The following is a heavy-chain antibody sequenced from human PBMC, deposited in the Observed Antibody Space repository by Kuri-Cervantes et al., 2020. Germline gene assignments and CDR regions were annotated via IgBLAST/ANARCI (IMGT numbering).Heavy chain of an antibody. CDR2: IYYSGST. CDR3: ASQVATVLDWFDP. V-gene: IGHV4-59*13. CDR1: GGSISSYY. D-gene: IGHD5-12*01. Sequence: ESLKISCTVSGGSISSYYWSWIRQPPGKGLEWIGYIYYSGSTNYNPSLKSRVTISVDTSKNQFSLKLSSVTAADTAVYYRASQVATVLDWFDPWGQGTLVTVSS. J-gene: IGHJ5*02.